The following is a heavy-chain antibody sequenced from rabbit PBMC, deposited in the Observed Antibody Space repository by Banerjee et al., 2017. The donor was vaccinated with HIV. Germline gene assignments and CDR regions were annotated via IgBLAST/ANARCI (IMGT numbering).Heavy chain of an antibody. Sequence: QEQLEESGGDLVKPEGSLTLTCTASGFSFSSGYDMCWVRQAPGKGLEWIACIYTSDGSTWYASWAKGRFTISKTSSTTVTLQMTSLTAADTATYFCARSVAGADWSYALWGPGSLVTVS. D-gene: IGHD8-1*01. V-gene: IGHV1S45*01. CDR3: ARSVAGADWSYAL. CDR2: IYTSDGST. J-gene: IGHJ6*01. CDR1: GFSFSSGYD.